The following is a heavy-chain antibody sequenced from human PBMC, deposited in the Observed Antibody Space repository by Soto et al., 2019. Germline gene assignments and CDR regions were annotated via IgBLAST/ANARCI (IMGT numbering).Heavy chain of an antibody. CDR2: INHSGST. D-gene: IGHD2-2*01. Sequence: QVQLQQWGAGLLKPSETLSLTCAVYGGSFSGYYWSWIRQPPGKGLEWIGEINHSGSTNYTPSPKSRVTISVDTSKNQFSLKLSSVTAADTAVYYCAIMGCSSTSCIDYWGQGTLVTVSS. J-gene: IGHJ4*02. CDR3: AIMGCSSTSCIDY. V-gene: IGHV4-34*01. CDR1: GGSFSGYY.